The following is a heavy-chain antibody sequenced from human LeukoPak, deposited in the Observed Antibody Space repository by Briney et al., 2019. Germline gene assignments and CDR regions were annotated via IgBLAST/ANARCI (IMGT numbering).Heavy chain of an antibody. V-gene: IGHV4-59*01. Sequence: SGTLSLTCAVSGGSISSYYWSWIRLPPGKGLEWIGYLSKSGNTNYSPSLKSRVTIFGDTSKNQFFLKLSSVTAADTAVYYCARARYVNSFYAFDIWGQGTLVTVSS. J-gene: IGHJ3*02. CDR2: LSKSGNT. CDR1: GGSISSYY. D-gene: IGHD3-9*01. CDR3: ARARYVNSFYAFDI.